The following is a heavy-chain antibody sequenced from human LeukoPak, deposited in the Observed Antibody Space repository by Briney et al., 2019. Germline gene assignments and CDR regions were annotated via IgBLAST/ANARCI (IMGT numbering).Heavy chain of an antibody. CDR3: ARDGNPNHYDSVSY. D-gene: IGHD3-22*01. Sequence: SQTLSLTCTVSGGSISSGSYYWSWIRQPAGKGLEWIGRIYTSGSTNYNPSLKSRVTISVDTSKNQFSLKLSSVTAADTAVYYCARDGNPNHYDSVSYWGQGTLVTVSS. V-gene: IGHV4-61*02. CDR2: IYTSGST. J-gene: IGHJ4*02. CDR1: GGSISSGSYY.